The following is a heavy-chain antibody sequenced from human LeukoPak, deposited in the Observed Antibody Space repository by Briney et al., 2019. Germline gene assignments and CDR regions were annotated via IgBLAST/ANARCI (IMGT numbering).Heavy chain of an antibody. CDR2: ISWKTGTV. J-gene: IGHJ5*02. D-gene: IGHD3-10*01. CDR3: VKGLLVRGVMPNWFDP. CDR1: GFNFDDSG. V-gene: IGHV3-9*01. Sequence: PGRSLRLSCVASGFNFDDSGMHWVRQPPGKGLEWVSGISWKTGTVGYADSVKGRFTISRDYAKSSLYLQMNSLRPEDTALYYCVKGLLVRGVMPNWFDPWGQGTLVSVSS.